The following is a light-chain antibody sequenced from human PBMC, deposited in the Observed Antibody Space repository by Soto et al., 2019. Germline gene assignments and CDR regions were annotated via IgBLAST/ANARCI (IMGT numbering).Light chain of an antibody. V-gene: IGKV3-20*01. CDR2: GAS. CDR1: QSVSSSY. CDR3: QQYGSSP. J-gene: IGKJ3*01. Sequence: EIVLTQSPGTLSLSPGERATLSCRASQSVSSSYLAWYQQKPGQAPRLLIYGASSRATGIPDRFSGSGSGTDFTLTISRLEPEDFAVYYCQQYGSSPLGSGTKVDIK.